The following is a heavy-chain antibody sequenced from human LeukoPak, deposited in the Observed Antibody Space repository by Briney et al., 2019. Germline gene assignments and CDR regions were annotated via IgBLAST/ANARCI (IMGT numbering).Heavy chain of an antibody. CDR1: GFTFSSYA. J-gene: IGHJ5*02. V-gene: IGHV3-30-3*01. Sequence: GGSLTLSCAASGFTFSSYAMHWVRQAPGKGLEWVAVISYDGSNKYYADSVQGRFTISRDNSKNTLYLQMNSLRAEDTAVYYCARDHGSGSPWGQGTLVTVSS. CDR3: ARDHGSGSP. CDR2: ISYDGSNK. D-gene: IGHD3-10*01.